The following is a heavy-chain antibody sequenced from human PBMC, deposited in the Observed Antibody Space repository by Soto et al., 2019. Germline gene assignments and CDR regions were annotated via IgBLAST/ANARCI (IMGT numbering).Heavy chain of an antibody. Sequence: EVQLLESGGGLGQPGGSLRLSCAASGFTFIDYAMNWVRQAPGKGLEWVSAISGSGDSTCHADSVKGRFTISRDNFKNTLFLQMNNLSAEDTAVYYCAKDHGGTMSTDCFFDLWGRGTLVSVSS. CDR2: ISGSGDST. CDR1: GFTFIDYA. D-gene: IGHD1-1*01. J-gene: IGHJ2*01. CDR3: AKDHGGTMSTDCFFDL. V-gene: IGHV3-23*01.